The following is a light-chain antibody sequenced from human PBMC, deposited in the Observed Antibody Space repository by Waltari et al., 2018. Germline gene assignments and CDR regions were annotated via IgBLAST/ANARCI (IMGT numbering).Light chain of an antibody. CDR2: QDT. CDR3: QSGDNSGTNRVL. CDR1: NLENKL. Sequence: SYELTQAHSVSVSPGQTATITCSGDNLENKLTSWYQPKPGQSPVLVIYQDTKRPSGISERFSGSNSGDTATLTITGTQTTDEADYYCQSGDNSGTNRVLFGGGTKLTVL. V-gene: IGLV3-1*01. J-gene: IGLJ2*01.